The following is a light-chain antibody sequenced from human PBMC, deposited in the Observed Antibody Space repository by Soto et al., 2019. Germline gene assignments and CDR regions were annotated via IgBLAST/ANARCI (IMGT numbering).Light chain of an antibody. J-gene: IGKJ1*01. V-gene: IGKV3D-20*01. Sequence: EVVLTQSPATLSLSPGERATLSCGASQSVGSNFLAWYQQKPGLAPRLLIYDASSRATGIPDRFSGSGSGTDFTLTISRLEPEDSAVYYCHQYGGSSRAFGQGPRVEIQ. CDR2: DAS. CDR1: QSVGSNF. CDR3: HQYGGSSRA.